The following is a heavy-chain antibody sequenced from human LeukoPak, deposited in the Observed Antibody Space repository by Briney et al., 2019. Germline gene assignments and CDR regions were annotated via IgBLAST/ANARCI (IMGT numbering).Heavy chain of an antibody. CDR3: ARGPSYRAKRPIAAAGTGNDY. CDR2: IYYSGST. J-gene: IGHJ4*02. V-gene: IGHV4-59*01. Sequence: SETLSLTCTVPGGSISSYYWSWIRQPPGKGLEWIGYIYYSGSTNYNPSLKSRVTISVDTSKNQFSLKLSSVTAADTAVYYCARGPSYRAKRPIAAAGTGNDYWGQGTLVTVSS. CDR1: GGSISSYY. D-gene: IGHD6-13*01.